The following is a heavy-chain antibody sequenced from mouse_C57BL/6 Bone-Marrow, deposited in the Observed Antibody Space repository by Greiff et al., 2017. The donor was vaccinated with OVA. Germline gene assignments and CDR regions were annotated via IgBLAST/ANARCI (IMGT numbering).Heavy chain of an antibody. J-gene: IGHJ3*01. Sequence: QVHVKQPGAELVKPGASVKLSCKASGYTFTSSWMHWVKQRPGQGLEWIGMIHPNSGSANYNEKFKSKATLTVDKSSSTAYMQLSSLTSEDSAVYYSARVRYSNSWFAYWGQGTLVTVSA. CDR1: GYTFTSSW. V-gene: IGHV1-64*01. D-gene: IGHD2-5*01. CDR3: ARVRYSNSWFAY. CDR2: IHPNSGSA.